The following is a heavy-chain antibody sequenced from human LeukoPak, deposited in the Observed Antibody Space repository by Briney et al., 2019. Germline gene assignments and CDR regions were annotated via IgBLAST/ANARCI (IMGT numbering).Heavy chain of an antibody. CDR2: LNGGGSTR. CDR3: ARVSGVTPRY. CDR1: GFTLSDYN. V-gene: IGHV3-11*04. J-gene: IGHJ4*02. Sequence: PGGSLRLSCAASGFTLSDYNMNWVRQAPGKGLEWVSYLNGGGSTRYYADSVKGRFTVSRDSGENSLFLQMNSLRVEDTAVYYCARVSGVTPRYWGQGTLVIVSS. D-gene: IGHD4-23*01.